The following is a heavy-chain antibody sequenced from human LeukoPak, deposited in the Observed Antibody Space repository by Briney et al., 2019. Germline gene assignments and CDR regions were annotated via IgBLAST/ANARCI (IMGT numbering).Heavy chain of an antibody. CDR2: INSGYHNT. V-gene: IGHV1-3*01. J-gene: IGHJ5*02. CDR3: ARDSYMAAADTWFDP. D-gene: IGHD6-13*01. CDR1: GYTFTTYA. Sequence: ASVKLSCTASGYTFTTYAMHWVRQAPGQRLEWMGWINSGYHNTKYSQKFQGRVTITSDTSASTAYMEVRSLTSEDTAIYYCARDSYMAAADTWFDPWGQGTLVTVSS.